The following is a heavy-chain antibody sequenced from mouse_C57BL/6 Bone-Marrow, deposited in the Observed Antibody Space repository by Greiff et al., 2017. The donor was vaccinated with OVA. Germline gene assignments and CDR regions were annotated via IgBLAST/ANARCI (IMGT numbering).Heavy chain of an antibody. Sequence: QVQLQQPGAELVKPGASVKLSCTASGYTFTSYWMHWVTQRPGQGLELIGMIHPNSGSTNYNEKFKGMATLTVDKSSSTAYMQLSSLTSEDSAVYYCARKLGPYFDYWGQGTTLTVSS. CDR3: ARKLGPYFDY. J-gene: IGHJ2*01. CDR2: IHPNSGST. CDR1: GYTFTSYW. V-gene: IGHV1-64*01.